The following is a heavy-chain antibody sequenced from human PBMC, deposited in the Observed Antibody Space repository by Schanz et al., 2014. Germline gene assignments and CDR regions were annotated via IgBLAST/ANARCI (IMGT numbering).Heavy chain of an antibody. Sequence: QVQLVQSGAEVKKPGDSVTVSCKVSGFIFTGYFIHWIRQAPGQGLEWVGRINPKSGGTNHAQKFQGRVTMTRDTSISTAYMELSRLRSDDTAVYFCARGLVRYFDNWGQGTLVTVSS. V-gene: IGHV1-2*06. CDR3: ARGLVRYFDN. CDR2: INPKSGGT. CDR1: GFIFTGYF. D-gene: IGHD6-19*01. J-gene: IGHJ4*02.